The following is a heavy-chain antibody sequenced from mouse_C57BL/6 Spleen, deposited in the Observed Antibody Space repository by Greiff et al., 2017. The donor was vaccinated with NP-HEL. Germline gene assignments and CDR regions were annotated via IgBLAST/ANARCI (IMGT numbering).Heavy chain of an antibody. D-gene: IGHD2-4*01. CDR2: INYDGSST. CDR3: ARGYDDDQTPFAY. CDR1: GFTFSDYY. Sequence: EVQVVESEGGLVQPGSSMKLSCTASGFTFSDYYMAWVRQVPEKGLEWVANINYDGSSTYYLDSLKSRFIISRDNAKNILYLQMSSLKSEDTATYYCARGYDDDQTPFAYWGQGTLVTVSA. V-gene: IGHV5-16*01. J-gene: IGHJ3*01.